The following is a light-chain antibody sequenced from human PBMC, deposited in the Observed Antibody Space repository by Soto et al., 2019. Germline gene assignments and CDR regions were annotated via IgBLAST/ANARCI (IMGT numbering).Light chain of an antibody. CDR2: DVS. V-gene: IGLV2-14*03. Sequence: QSALTQPASVSGSPGQSITISCTGSSSDVGDYNYVAWYQQHPDKAPKLMIFDVSSRPSGVSNRFSGSKSGSTASLTISGLQAEDEADYFCSSYSSGGTLYVFGTGTKLTVL. J-gene: IGLJ1*01. CDR1: SSDVGDYNY. CDR3: SSYSSGGTLYV.